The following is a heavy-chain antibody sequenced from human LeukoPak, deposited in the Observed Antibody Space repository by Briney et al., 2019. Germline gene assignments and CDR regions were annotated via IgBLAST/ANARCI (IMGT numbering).Heavy chain of an antibody. CDR1: GFTFSSYG. CDR3: AKRRGYYGSGVNTYYFDY. J-gene: IGHJ4*02. V-gene: IGHV3-30*02. D-gene: IGHD3-10*01. Sequence: GGSLRLSCAASGFTFSSYGMHWVRQAPGKGLEWVAFIRYDGSNKYYADPVKGRFTISRDNSKNTLYLQMNSLRAEDTAVYYCAKRRGYYGSGVNTYYFDYWGQGTLVTVSS. CDR2: IRYDGSNK.